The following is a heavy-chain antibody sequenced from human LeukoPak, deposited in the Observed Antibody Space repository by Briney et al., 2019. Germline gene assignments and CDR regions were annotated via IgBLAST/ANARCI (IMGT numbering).Heavy chain of an antibody. CDR3: ARRYYYGSGSPLDAFDI. Sequence: GASVKVSCKVSGCTLTELSMHWVRQAPGEGLEWMGGFDPEDGETIYAQKFQGRVTMTEDTSTDTAYMELSSLRSEDTAVYYCARRYYYGSGSPLDAFDIWGQGTMVTVSS. CDR2: FDPEDGET. J-gene: IGHJ3*02. D-gene: IGHD3-10*01. CDR1: GCTLTELS. V-gene: IGHV1-24*01.